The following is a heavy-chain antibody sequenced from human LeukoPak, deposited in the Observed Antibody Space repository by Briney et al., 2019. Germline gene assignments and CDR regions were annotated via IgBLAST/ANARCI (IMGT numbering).Heavy chain of an antibody. J-gene: IGHJ4*02. V-gene: IGHV3-9*03. D-gene: IGHD3-22*01. CDR1: GFTFSSYG. CDR2: ISWNSGGI. Sequence: QPGGSLRLSCEASGFTFSSYGMHWVRQAPGKGLEWVSGISWNSGGIGYADSVRGRFTISRDNAKNSLYLQMNSLRAEDMAVYYCAKGGPTYYYDSSGYLDYWGQGTLVTVSS. CDR3: AKGGPTYYYDSSGYLDY.